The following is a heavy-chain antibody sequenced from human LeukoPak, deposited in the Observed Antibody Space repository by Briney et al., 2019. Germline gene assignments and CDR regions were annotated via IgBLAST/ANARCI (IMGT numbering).Heavy chain of an antibody. D-gene: IGHD3-9*01. CDR1: GFTFSDYS. J-gene: IGHJ5*02. Sequence: GGSLRLSCAASGFTFSDYSMTWIRQAPGKGLEWLSFISNNGDSTYYADSVRGRFSISRDNAKNSLYLQMNNLRAEDTAVYYCAGGPYDILTGYHPYNWFDPWGQGTLVTVSS. CDR2: ISNNGDST. CDR3: AGGPYDILTGYHPYNWFDP. V-gene: IGHV3-11*01.